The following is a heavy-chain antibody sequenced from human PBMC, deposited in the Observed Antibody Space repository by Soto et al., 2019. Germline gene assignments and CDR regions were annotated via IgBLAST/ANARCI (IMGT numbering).Heavy chain of an antibody. J-gene: IGHJ4*02. V-gene: IGHV4-31*03. CDR1: GGSIDSGRYY. CDR2: ISQNGRT. CDR3: AREGEYCNGNCYSGHFDS. D-gene: IGHD2-21*02. Sequence: QVQLQESGPGLLKPSQTLSLTCTASGGSIDSGRYYWTWLRQSPGKRLEWLAYISQNGRTYYSPSLKSRAVISMDTSKNQFSLNVASITAADTAMYYCAREGEYCNGNCYSGHFDSWGQGTLVTVSS.